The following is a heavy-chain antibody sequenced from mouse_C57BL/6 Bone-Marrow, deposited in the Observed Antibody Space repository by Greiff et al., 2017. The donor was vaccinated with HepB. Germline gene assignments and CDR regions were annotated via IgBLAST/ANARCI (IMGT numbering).Heavy chain of an antibody. CDR1: GYSFTDYN. J-gene: IGHJ1*03. D-gene: IGHD2-4*01. CDR3: ARECNYDYDGGLYWYCDG. Sequence: EVQLQQSGPELVKPGASVKISCKASGYSFTDYNMNWVKQSNGKSLEWIGVINPNYGTTSYNQKFKGKATLTVDQSSSTAYMQLNSLTSEDSAVYDCARECNYDYDGGLYWYCDGWGTGTTVTVSS. CDR2: INPNYGTT. V-gene: IGHV1-39*01.